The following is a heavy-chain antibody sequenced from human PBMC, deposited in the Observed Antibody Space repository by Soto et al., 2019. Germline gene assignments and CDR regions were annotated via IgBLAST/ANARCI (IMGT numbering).Heavy chain of an antibody. CDR3: VTDVTGTSSLH. Sequence: GGSLRLSCAASGFAVSSTDMSWVRHAPGKGLEGVANISPDGGEEYYVDSVKGRFTISRDNAKNSLYLQMNSLRAEDTAVYYCVTDVTGTSSLHWGQGTLVTVSS. CDR2: ISPDGGEE. D-gene: IGHD2-2*01. J-gene: IGHJ4*02. V-gene: IGHV3-7*01. CDR1: GFAVSSTD.